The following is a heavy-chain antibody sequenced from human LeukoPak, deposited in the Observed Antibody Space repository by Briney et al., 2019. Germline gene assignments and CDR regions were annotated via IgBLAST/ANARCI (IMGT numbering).Heavy chain of an antibody. D-gene: IGHD3-9*01. CDR1: GYTFTGYY. V-gene: IGHV1-2*02. CDR3: ARDSVLRYFDWLLGYFDY. J-gene: IGHJ4*02. Sequence: GASVKVSCKASGYTFTGYYVHWVRQAPGQGLEWMGWINPNSGGTNYAQKFQGRVTMTRDTSISTAYMELSRLRSDDTAVYYCARDSVLRYFDWLLGYFDYWGQGTLVTVSS. CDR2: INPNSGGT.